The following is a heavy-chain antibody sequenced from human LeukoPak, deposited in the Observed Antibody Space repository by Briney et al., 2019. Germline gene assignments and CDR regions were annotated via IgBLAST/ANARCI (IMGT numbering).Heavy chain of an antibody. CDR2: INWDGGTT. CDR3: ATTRHSNSWYYFHY. J-gene: IGHJ4*02. V-gene: IGHV3-43D*03. D-gene: IGHD6-13*01. CDR1: GFTFDDYA. Sequence: PGGSLRLSCAASGFTFDDYAMHWVRQAPGKGLEWVSVINWDGGTTYYADSVKGRFTISRDNSKNSLYLQMNSLRTEDTAFYYCATTRHSNSWYYFHYWGQGTLVTVSS.